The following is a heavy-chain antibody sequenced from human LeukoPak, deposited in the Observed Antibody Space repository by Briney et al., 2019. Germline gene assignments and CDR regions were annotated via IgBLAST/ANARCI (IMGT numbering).Heavy chain of an antibody. D-gene: IGHD4-17*01. CDR3: ARVPVTTYEFDY. CDR1: GGSFRGYY. V-gene: IGHV4-34*01. CDR2: INHSGST. J-gene: IGHJ4*02. Sequence: PSETLSLTCAVYGGSFRGYYWGWVCQPPGKGLEWVWEINHSGSTNYNPSLKSRVTISVDTSKTQSSLKLSSVTAEDTAVYYCARVPVTTYEFDYWGQGILVTVSS.